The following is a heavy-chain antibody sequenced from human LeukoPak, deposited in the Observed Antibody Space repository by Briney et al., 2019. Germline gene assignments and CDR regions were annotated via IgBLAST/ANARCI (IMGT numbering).Heavy chain of an antibody. Sequence: GGSLRLSCAASGFTFSSYAMSWVRQAPGKGLEWVSAISASGGHTFYADSVTGRFTISKDISKNTLYLHLNSLRVEDTAVYYCAKDGMSMDSSWFDFWGQGTLVTVSS. CDR3: AKDGMSMDSSWFDF. CDR1: GFTFSSYA. V-gene: IGHV3-23*01. CDR2: ISASGGHT. D-gene: IGHD6-13*01. J-gene: IGHJ4*02.